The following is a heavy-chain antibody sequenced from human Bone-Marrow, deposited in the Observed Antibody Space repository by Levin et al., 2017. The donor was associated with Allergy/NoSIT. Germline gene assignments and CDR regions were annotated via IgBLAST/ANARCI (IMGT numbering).Heavy chain of an antibody. J-gene: IGHJ4*02. CDR1: GEERRREK. CDR2: ISYSGST. V-gene: IGHV4-59*01. D-gene: IGHD5-24*01. Sequence: SETLSRRGKGEGEERRREKGRGRGKRKGKRLDWIAYISYSGSTNYNPSLKSRVTLSVDTSKNHFSLNLTSVTAADTAVYYCARSLRRENFDYWGQGILVTVSS. CDR3: ARSLRRENFDY.